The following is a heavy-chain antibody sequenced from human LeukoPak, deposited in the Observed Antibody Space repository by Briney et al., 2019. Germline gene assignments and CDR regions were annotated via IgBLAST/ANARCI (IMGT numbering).Heavy chain of an antibody. CDR1: GGTFSRYD. CDR3: ARDLRERYFDWLLFN. Sequence: SVKVSCKASGGTFSRYDISWVRQAPGQGLEWMGGIIPIFGTANYAQKFQGRVTITADESTSTAYMELSSLRSEDTAVYYCARDLRERYFDWLLFNWGQGTLVTVSS. J-gene: IGHJ4*02. D-gene: IGHD3-9*01. V-gene: IGHV1-69*13. CDR2: IIPIFGTA.